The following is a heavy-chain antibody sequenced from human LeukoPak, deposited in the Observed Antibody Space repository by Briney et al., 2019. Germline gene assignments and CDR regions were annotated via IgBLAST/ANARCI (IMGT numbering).Heavy chain of an antibody. V-gene: IGHV3-23*01. CDR2: ISGTGDST. Sequence: PGGSLRLSCAASGFTFSSYAMNWVRRAPGKGLECVSIISGTGDSTYYADSVKGRFTISRDNSKNMVFLQMNSLRVGDTAAYYCAKGHSDYGTGFDQWGQGTLVTVSS. CDR1: GFTFSSYA. D-gene: IGHD4-17*01. CDR3: AKGHSDYGTGFDQ. J-gene: IGHJ4*02.